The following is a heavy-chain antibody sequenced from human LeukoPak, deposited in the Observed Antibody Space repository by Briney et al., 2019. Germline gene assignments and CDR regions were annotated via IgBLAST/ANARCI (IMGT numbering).Heavy chain of an antibody. J-gene: IGHJ4*02. CDR2: IKQDGSEK. Sequence: GGSLRLSCAASGFTFSSYWMSWVRQAPGKGLEWVANIKQDGSEKYYVDSVKGRFTISRDNAKNSLYLQMNSLRAEDTAVYYCARDTAYYYGSGSPDYWGQGTLVTVSS. CDR3: ARDTAYYYGSGSPDY. V-gene: IGHV3-7*01. CDR1: GFTFSSYW. D-gene: IGHD3-10*01.